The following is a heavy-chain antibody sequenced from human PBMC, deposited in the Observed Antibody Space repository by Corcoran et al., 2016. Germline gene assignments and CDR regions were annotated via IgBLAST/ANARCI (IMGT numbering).Heavy chain of an antibody. Sequence: EVQLVESGGGLVQPGGSLRLSCAASGFTFSSYWMYWVRQAPGKGLEWVSGINWNGGSTGYADSVKGRFTISRDNAKNSLYLQMNSLRAEDTALYHCARGRCSGGSCYSSRSWFDPWGQGTLVTVSS. CDR3: ARGRCSGGSCYSSRSWFDP. CDR1: GFTFSSYW. D-gene: IGHD2-15*01. J-gene: IGHJ5*02. V-gene: IGHV3-20*01. CDR2: INWNGGST.